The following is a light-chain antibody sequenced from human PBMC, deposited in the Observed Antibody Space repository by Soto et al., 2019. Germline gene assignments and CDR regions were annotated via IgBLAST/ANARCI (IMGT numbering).Light chain of an antibody. CDR2: AAS. CDR1: QGISYY. Sequence: DIQMTQSPSSLSAFIGDRVTITCRASQGISYYLAWYQHKPGRIPNLLIYAASTLQSGVPSRFIGSGSGTDFTLTLSSLQPEDVATYYCQKYDTVPVIFGGGTKVEIQ. J-gene: IGKJ4*01. V-gene: IGKV1-27*01. CDR3: QKYDTVPVI.